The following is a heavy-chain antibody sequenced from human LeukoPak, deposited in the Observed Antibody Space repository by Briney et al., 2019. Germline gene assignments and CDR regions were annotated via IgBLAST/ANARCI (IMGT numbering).Heavy chain of an antibody. CDR2: IYWNDDK. Sequence: SALTLVKPTQTLTLTCTFSGFSLSTSGVGLGWIRQPPGKALEWLALIYWNDDKLYSPSLKSKLTITKDTSKSQVVLTMTNMEPVDTATYYCAHRPAGNYFDYCGQGTLVTVSS. J-gene: IGHJ4*02. V-gene: IGHV2-5*01. CDR3: AHRPAGNYFDY. CDR1: GFSLSTSGVG.